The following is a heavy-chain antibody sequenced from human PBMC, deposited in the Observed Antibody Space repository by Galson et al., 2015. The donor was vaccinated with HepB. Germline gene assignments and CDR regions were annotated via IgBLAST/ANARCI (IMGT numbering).Heavy chain of an antibody. V-gene: IGHV3-9*01. CDR3: AKDGSSGSSSFFYYMDV. CDR2: IKWDSASI. J-gene: IGHJ6*03. Sequence: SLRLSCAASGFRFDDSAMHWVRQAPGKGLEWVSGIKWDSASIGYADSVKGRFTISRDNAKNSLYLQMNSLRAEDTALYYCAKDGSSGSSSFFYYMDVCGKGTTVTVSS. D-gene: IGHD6-19*01. CDR1: GFRFDDSA.